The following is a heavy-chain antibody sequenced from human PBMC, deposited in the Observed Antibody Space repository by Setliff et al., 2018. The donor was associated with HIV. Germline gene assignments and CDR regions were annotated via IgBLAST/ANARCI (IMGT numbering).Heavy chain of an antibody. CDR2: ITHDGSSK. CDR1: GFTFSSYT. V-gene: IGHV3-30*07. J-gene: IGHJ6*03. CDR3: ARESGYTGGWGYGATYNYYMDV. Sequence: GGSLRLSCAASGFTFSSYTMHWVRQAPGKGLEWVAVITHDGSSKYYADSVKGRFTISRDNAKNSLYLQMNSLRDDDTAVYYCARESGYTGGWGYGATYNYYMDVWGKGTTVTVSS. D-gene: IGHD6-19*01.